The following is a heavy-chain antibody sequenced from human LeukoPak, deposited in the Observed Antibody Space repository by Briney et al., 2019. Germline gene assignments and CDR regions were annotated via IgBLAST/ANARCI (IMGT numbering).Heavy chain of an antibody. V-gene: IGHV1-69*05. J-gene: IGHJ6*03. Sequence: SVKVSCKASVGTFSSYTITWVRQAPGQGLEWMGGIMPLFNTPNYAQQFQGRVTITTDESTSTAYMELSSLRLEDTAMYYCARVARYHFYMDVWGKGTTVTVSS. CDR1: VGTFSSYT. CDR2: IMPLFNTP. CDR3: ARVARYHFYMDV.